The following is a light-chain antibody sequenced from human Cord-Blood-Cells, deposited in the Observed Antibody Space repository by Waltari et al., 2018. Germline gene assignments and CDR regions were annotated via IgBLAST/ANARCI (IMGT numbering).Light chain of an antibody. J-gene: IGKJ4*01. CDR2: WAS. CDR3: QQYYGTLT. Sequence: DIVMTQSPDSLAVSLGERATINCKSSQSVLYSSNNKNYLAWYQQKPGQPPKLLIYWASTRESGVPYRFSGSGSGTDFTLTISSLQAEDVAVYYCQQYYGTLTFGGGTKVEIK. CDR1: QSVLYSSNNKNY. V-gene: IGKV4-1*01.